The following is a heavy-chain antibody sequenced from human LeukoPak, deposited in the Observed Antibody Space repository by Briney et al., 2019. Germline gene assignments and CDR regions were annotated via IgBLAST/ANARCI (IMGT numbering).Heavy chain of an antibody. J-gene: IGHJ4*02. CDR2: ISGSGSGGRT. Sequence: PGGSLRLSCAASGFTFSNFAMSWVRQAPGKGLEWVSVISGSGSGGRTYYADSVKGRFTISRDNSKNTLYLQMNSLRAEDTAVYYCAKTLHGYSSSQPKIYYFDYWGQGTLVTVSS. D-gene: IGHD6-13*01. CDR3: AKTLHGYSSSQPKIYYFDY. V-gene: IGHV3-23*01. CDR1: GFTFSNFA.